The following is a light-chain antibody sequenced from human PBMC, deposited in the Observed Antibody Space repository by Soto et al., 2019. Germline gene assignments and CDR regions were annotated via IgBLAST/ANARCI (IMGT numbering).Light chain of an antibody. V-gene: IGKV3-20*01. CDR2: AAS. Sequence: EIALAQSPGTLSLSPVQRATLSCRASQSVSRDYVAWYQHKPGQAPRLLIYAASSRTSGIPDRFGGSGSGTDFTLTISRLEPEDFALYYCQQYGSSPLTFGGGTRVEFK. CDR1: QSVSRDY. J-gene: IGKJ4*01. CDR3: QQYGSSPLT.